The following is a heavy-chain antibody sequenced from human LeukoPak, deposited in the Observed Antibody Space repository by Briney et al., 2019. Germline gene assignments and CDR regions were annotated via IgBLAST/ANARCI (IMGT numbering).Heavy chain of an antibody. Sequence: PSETLSLTCTVSGGSISSSSYYWGWIRQPPGKGLEWIGRIYTSGSTNYNPSLKSRVTMSVDTSKNQFSLRLTSVTAADTAVYYCTRDSGTTGVVKFDPWGQGILVTVSS. CDR3: TRDSGTTGVVKFDP. J-gene: IGHJ5*02. V-gene: IGHV4-39*07. CDR1: GGSISSSSYY. D-gene: IGHD4-23*01. CDR2: IYTSGST.